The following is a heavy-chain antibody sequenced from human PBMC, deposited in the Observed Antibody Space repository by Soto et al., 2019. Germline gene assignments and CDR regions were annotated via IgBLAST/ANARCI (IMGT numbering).Heavy chain of an antibody. D-gene: IGHD4-4*01. CDR1: GGSISSYY. CDR2: IYYSGST. V-gene: IGHV4-59*01. CDR3: ARDLTTVTTPSGDYYYGMDV. J-gene: IGHJ6*02. Sequence: SETLSLTCTVSGGSISSYYWSWIRQPPGKGLEWIGYIYYSGSTNYNPSLKSRVTISVDTSKNHFSLKLSSVTAADTAVYYCARDLTTVTTPSGDYYYGMDVWGQGTTVTVSS.